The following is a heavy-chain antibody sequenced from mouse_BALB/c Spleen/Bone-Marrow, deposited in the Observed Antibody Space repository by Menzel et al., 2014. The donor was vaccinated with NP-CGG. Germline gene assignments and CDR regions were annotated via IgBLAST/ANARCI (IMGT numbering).Heavy chain of an antibody. CDR1: GFTFSGFG. CDR3: ARSGITTGSYWYFDI. J-gene: IGHJ1*01. D-gene: IGHD1-1*01. V-gene: IGHV5-17*02. Sequence: EVKLVESGGGLVQPGGSRKLSCAASGFTFSGFGMHWVRQAPEKGLEWVAYISRGSSTIYYADTVKGRFTISRDNPKNTLFLQMTSLRPEDTAMYYCARSGITTGSYWYFDIWGAGTTVTVSS. CDR2: ISRGSSTI.